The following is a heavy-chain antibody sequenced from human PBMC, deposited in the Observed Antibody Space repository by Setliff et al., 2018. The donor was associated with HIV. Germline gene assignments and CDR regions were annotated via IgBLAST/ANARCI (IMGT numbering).Heavy chain of an antibody. V-gene: IGHV3-20*04. Sequence: GGSLRLSCAASGFTFDDYGMSWVRQAPGKGLEWVSGINWNGGSTGYADSVRGRFTISRDNAKNSLYLQMNSLRAEDTAVYYCARDANELEGPYYYYNYMDVWGKGTTVTVSS. CDR2: INWNGGST. D-gene: IGHD3-16*01. CDR1: GFTFDDYG. J-gene: IGHJ6*03. CDR3: ARDANELEGPYYYYNYMDV.